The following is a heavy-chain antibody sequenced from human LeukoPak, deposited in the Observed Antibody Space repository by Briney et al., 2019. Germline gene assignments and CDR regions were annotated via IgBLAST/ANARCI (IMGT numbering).Heavy chain of an antibody. D-gene: IGHD6-19*01. CDR3: AGPIAVAGIAFDI. CDR2: IYPGDSDT. Sequence: GESLKISCKGSGYSFTSYWIGWVRQMPGKGLEWMGIIYPGDSDTRYSPSFQGQVTISADKSISTAYLQWSSLKASDTAMYYCAGPIAVAGIAFDIWGQGTMVTVSS. V-gene: IGHV5-51*01. J-gene: IGHJ3*02. CDR1: GYSFTSYW.